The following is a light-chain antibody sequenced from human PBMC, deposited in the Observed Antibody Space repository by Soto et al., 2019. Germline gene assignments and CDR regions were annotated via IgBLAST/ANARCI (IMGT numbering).Light chain of an antibody. Sequence: EIVLTQSPATLSLSPGETASLSCRASQSVSSDLAWYQQKPGQAPRLLIYDASNRATGIPARFSGSGSGTDFTLNISSLEPEDFAVYYCQQRSNWPQNTFGQGTKVDIK. J-gene: IGKJ2*01. CDR3: QQRSNWPQNT. CDR1: QSVSSD. CDR2: DAS. V-gene: IGKV3-11*01.